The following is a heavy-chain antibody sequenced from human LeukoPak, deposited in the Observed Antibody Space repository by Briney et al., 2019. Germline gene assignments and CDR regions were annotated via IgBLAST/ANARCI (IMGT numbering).Heavy chain of an antibody. Sequence: PSETLSLTCTVSGGSISSYYWSWIRQPPGKGLEWIGYIYYSGSTNYNPSLKSRVTMSLDTSKNRFSLKLRSVTAADTAVYYCARTNVLTGTDYWGQGTLVTVSS. CDR2: IYYSGST. D-gene: IGHD3-9*01. CDR1: GGSISSYY. J-gene: IGHJ4*02. V-gene: IGHV4-59*08. CDR3: ARTNVLTGTDY.